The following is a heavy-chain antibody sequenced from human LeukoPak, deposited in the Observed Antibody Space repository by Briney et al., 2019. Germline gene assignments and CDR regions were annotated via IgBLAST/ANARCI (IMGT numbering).Heavy chain of an antibody. CDR1: GFTFSSYS. D-gene: IGHD1-26*01. J-gene: IGHJ4*02. Sequence: GGSLRLSCAASGFTFSSYSMNWGRQAPGKGLEWVSSISSSSSYIYYADSVKGRFTISRDNAKNSLYLQMNSLRAEDTAVYYCARDDSGSYFQGAYWGQGTLVTVSS. CDR3: ARDDSGSYFQGAY. V-gene: IGHV3-21*01. CDR2: ISSSSSYI.